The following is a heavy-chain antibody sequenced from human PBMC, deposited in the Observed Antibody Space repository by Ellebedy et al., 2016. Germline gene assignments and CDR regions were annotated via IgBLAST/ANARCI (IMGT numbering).Heavy chain of an antibody. V-gene: IGHV4-34*01. CDR3: ARERVPGGY. CDR2: INHSGST. Sequence: SETLSLXCAVYGGSFSGYYWSWIRQPPGKGLEWIGEINHSGSTNYNPSLKSRVTISVDTSKNQFSLKLSSVTAADTAVYYCARERVPGGYWGQGTLVTVSS. CDR1: GGSFSGYY. J-gene: IGHJ4*02. D-gene: IGHD2-2*01.